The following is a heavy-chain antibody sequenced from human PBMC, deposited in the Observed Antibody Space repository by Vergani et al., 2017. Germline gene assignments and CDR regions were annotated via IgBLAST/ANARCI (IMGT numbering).Heavy chain of an antibody. CDR3: ARGRRSYRGRVDAFDI. CDR1: GGSFSGYY. D-gene: IGHD3-16*02. J-gene: IGHJ3*02. CDR2: INQSGST. V-gene: IGHV4-34*01. Sequence: QVQLQQWGAGLLKPSETLSLTCAVYGGSFSGYYWSWIRQPPGKGLEWIGEINQSGSTNYNPSLKSRVTISVDTSKNQFSLKLSSVTAADTAVYYCARGRRSYRGRVDAFDIWGQGTMVTVSS.